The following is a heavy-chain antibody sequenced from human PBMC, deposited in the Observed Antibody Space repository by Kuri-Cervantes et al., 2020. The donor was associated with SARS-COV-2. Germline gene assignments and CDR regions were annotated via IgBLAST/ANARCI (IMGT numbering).Heavy chain of an antibody. J-gene: IGHJ6*03. D-gene: IGHD3-16*01. CDR2: IRSKAYGGTT. CDR1: GFTFGDYA. Sequence: GGSLRLSCTASGFTFGDYAMSWVRQAPGKGLESVGFIRSKAYGGTTEYAASVKGRFTISRDDSKSIAYLQMNSLKTEDTAVYYCTRGGGVTGYYYYYMDVWGKGTTVTVSS. V-gene: IGHV3-49*04. CDR3: TRGGGVTGYYYYYMDV.